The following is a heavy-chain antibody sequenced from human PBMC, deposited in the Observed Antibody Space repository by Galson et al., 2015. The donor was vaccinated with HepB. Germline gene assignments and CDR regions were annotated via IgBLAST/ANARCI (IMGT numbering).Heavy chain of an antibody. V-gene: IGHV3-30*18. Sequence: SLRLSCADSGFTFSSYGMHWVRQAPGKGLEWVAVISYDGSNKYYADSVKGRFTISRDNSKNTLYLQMNSLRAEDTAVYYCAKDLIFGDSGLDYWGQGTLVTVSS. D-gene: IGHD3-3*01. CDR1: GFTFSSYG. CDR2: ISYDGSNK. J-gene: IGHJ4*02. CDR3: AKDLIFGDSGLDY.